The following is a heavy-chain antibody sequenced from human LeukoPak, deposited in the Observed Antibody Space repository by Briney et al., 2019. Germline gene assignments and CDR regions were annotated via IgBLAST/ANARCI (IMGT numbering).Heavy chain of an antibody. J-gene: IGHJ4*02. CDR1: GFTFSRYW. V-gene: IGHV3-74*01. CDR2: INSDGSSR. Sequence: GGSLRLSCAASGFTFSRYWMHWVRQAPGKGLVWVSRINSDGSSRSYADSVKGRFTISRDNAKNTLDLQMNSLRAEDTAVYYCAREVGGSSHFDDWGQGTLVTVSS. D-gene: IGHD1-26*01. CDR3: AREVGGSSHFDD.